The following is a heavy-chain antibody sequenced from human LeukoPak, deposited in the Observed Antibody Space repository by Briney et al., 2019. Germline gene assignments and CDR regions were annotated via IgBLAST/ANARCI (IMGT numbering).Heavy chain of an antibody. CDR3: AKDRYYYDSSGYSLTD. V-gene: IGHV3-23*01. J-gene: IGHJ4*02. D-gene: IGHD3-22*01. Sequence: PGGSLRLSCAASGFSFSTYSMSWVRQAPGKGLEWVSVISDTGATKFYADSVKGRFTISRDNSKNTLYLQMNSLRAEDTAVYYCAKDRYYYDSSGYSLTDWGQGTLVTVSS. CDR1: GFSFSTYS. CDR2: ISDTGATK.